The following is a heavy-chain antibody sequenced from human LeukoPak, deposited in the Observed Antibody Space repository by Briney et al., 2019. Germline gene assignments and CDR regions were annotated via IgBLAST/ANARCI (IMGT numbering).Heavy chain of an antibody. CDR3: ARDRVYDSSGYYYVFDY. J-gene: IGHJ4*02. V-gene: IGHV4-39*07. D-gene: IGHD3-22*01. CDR1: GGSISTSNYY. CDR2: IFYSGST. Sequence: SETLSLTCTVSGGSISTSNYYWGWIRQPPGKGLEWIGNIFYSGSTYYSPSLKSRVTISVDTSKNQFSLKLSSVTAADTAVYYCARDRVYDSSGYYYVFDYWGQGTLVTVSS.